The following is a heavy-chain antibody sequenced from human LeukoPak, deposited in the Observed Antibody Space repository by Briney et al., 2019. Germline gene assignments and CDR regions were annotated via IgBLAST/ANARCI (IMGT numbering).Heavy chain of an antibody. D-gene: IGHD3-9*01. J-gene: IGHJ5*02. CDR3: VRDSDIHYDVLHS. Sequence: GASVKVCFKSAGYTFSIYGISLLRQAPGQGLEWMGWINANDGNTNYSQKLQVRVTMTTDTSTSTDYMELRSLRSDDPAVYYRVRDSDIHYDVLHSWDQGTLVTVSS. CDR1: GYTFSIYG. CDR2: INANDGNT. V-gene: IGHV1-18*01.